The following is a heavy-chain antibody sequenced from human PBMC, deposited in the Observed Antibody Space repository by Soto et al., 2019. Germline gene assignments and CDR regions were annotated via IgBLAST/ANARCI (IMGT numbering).Heavy chain of an antibody. CDR3: ARESAPDSSSWSPSIYYFDY. CDR1: GFTFSSYG. CDR2: IWYDGSNK. J-gene: IGHJ4*02. D-gene: IGHD6-13*01. Sequence: GGSLRLSCAASGFTFSSYGMHWVRQAPGKGLEWVAVIWYDGSNKYYADSVKGRFTISRDNSKNTLYLQMNSLRAEDTAVYYCARESAPDSSSWSPSIYYFDYWGQGTLVTVSS. V-gene: IGHV3-33*01.